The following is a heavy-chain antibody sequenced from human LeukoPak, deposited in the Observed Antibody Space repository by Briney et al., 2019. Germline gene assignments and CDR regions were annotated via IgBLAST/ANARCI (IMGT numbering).Heavy chain of an antibody. CDR3: ARDGGSHYTH. D-gene: IGHD1-26*01. CDR1: GDSLCSYY. Sequence: PSETLSLTCTVSGDSLCSYYWSWIRQPPGKGLEWIGYIYYSGSTNYNPSLKSRVTISVDTSKNRFSLKLSSVTAADTAVYYCARDGGSHYTHWGQGTLVTVSS. CDR2: IYYSGST. J-gene: IGHJ4*02. V-gene: IGHV4-59*01.